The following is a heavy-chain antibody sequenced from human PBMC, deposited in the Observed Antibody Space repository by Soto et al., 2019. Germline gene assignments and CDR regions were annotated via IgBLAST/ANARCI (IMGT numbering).Heavy chain of an antibody. Sequence: GESLKISCKGSGYSFSSYWIGWVRQMPGKGLEWMGIIYPGDSDTRYSPSFQGQVTISADKSISTAYLQWSSLKASDTAMYYCASALCGGDCHFPYDFDYWGQGTLVTVSS. CDR2: IYPGDSDT. CDR1: GYSFSSYW. D-gene: IGHD2-21*02. CDR3: ASALCGGDCHFPYDFDY. J-gene: IGHJ4*02. V-gene: IGHV5-51*01.